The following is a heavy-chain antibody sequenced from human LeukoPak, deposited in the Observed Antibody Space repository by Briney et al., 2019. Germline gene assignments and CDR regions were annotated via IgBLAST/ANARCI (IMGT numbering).Heavy chain of an antibody. Sequence: GGSLRLSCAVSGFTVSSNYMNWVRQAPGKGLEWVSSISSSSSYIYYADSVKGRFTISRDNAKNSLYLQMNSLRAEDTAVYYCARDRVGVPRGPDGAFDIWGQGTMATVSS. D-gene: IGHD1-26*01. CDR1: GFTVSSNY. J-gene: IGHJ3*02. CDR3: ARDRVGVPRGPDGAFDI. V-gene: IGHV3-21*01. CDR2: ISSSSSYI.